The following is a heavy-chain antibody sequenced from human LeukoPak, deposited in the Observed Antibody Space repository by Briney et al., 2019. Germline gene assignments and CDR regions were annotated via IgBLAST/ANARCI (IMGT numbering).Heavy chain of an antibody. D-gene: IGHD2-15*01. CDR3: TRGPRYCSGGSCFLNC. V-gene: IGHV3-49*04. CDR2: IRSKAYGGTT. J-gene: IGHJ4*02. CDR1: GFTFGDYA. Sequence: GGSLRLSCTASGFTFGDYAMSWVRQAPGKGLEWVGFIRSKAYGGTTEYAASVKGRFTISRDDSKSIAYLQVNSLKTEDTAVYYCTRGPRYCSGGSCFLNCWGQGTLVTVSS.